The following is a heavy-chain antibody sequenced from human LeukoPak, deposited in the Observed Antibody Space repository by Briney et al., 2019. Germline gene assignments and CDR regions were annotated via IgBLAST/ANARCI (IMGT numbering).Heavy chain of an antibody. Sequence: ASVKVSCKASGYTFTGYYMHWVRQAPGQGLEWMGWINPNSGGTNYAQNFQGRVTMTRDTSISTAYMELIRLKSDDTAVYFCARGIYGGNSPLVDYWGQGTLVTVSS. CDR1: GYTFTGYY. CDR2: INPNSGGT. V-gene: IGHV1-2*02. CDR3: ARGIYGGNSPLVDY. D-gene: IGHD4-23*01. J-gene: IGHJ4*02.